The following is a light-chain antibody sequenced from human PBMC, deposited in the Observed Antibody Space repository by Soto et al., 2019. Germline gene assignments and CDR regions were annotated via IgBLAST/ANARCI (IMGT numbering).Light chain of an antibody. CDR3: QQRSNWAWT. Sequence: EIVLTQSPATLSLSPGERATLSCRASQSVSSYLAWYQQKPGQAPRLLIYDASNRVTGIPARFSGSGSGTDFTLTISSLEPEDFAVYYCQQRSNWAWTFGQGTKVEI. CDR1: QSVSSY. J-gene: IGKJ1*01. V-gene: IGKV3-11*01. CDR2: DAS.